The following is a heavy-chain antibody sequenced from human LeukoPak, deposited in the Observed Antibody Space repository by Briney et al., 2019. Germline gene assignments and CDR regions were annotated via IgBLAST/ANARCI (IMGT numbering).Heavy chain of an antibody. J-gene: IGHJ6*02. D-gene: IGHD3-22*01. V-gene: IGHV4-30-2*01. CDR3: GGLHDSSGYYPEYNGMDV. Sequence: PSQTLSLTCAVSGGSISSDDYTWIWHPQPTGKDRKWNVYNYHSGNSYHNPSRKSPVTISADRTKNPFTLSPVTATAAATAVYYCGGLHDSSGYYPEYNGMDVWGQGTTVTVSS. CDR2: NYHSGNS. CDR1: GGSISSDDYT.